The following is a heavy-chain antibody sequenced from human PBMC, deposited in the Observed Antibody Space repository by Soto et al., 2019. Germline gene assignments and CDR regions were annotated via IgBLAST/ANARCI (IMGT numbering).Heavy chain of an antibody. CDR1: GFTLNNYP. D-gene: IGHD2-15*01. CDR2: IDLSGTTT. CDR3: TKDRVPDGIYSFDY. V-gene: IGHV3-23*03. Sequence: GGSLRLSCAASGFTLNNYPMRWVRQAPGKGLEWVSFIDLSGTTTYYRDSVKGRFTIFKDKSMNTVYLQMNSLTVEDAAVYYCTKDRVPDGIYSFDYWGQGALVTVSS. J-gene: IGHJ4*02.